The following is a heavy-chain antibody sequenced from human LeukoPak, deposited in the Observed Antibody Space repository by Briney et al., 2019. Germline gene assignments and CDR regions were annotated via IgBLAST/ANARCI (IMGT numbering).Heavy chain of an antibody. V-gene: IGHV3-23*01. Sequence: TGGSVRLSCADSGFTFSSYAMSWVRQAPGKGLEWVSAISGSGGSTYYADSVKGRFTISRDNSKNTLYLQMNSLRAEDTAVYYCAKDHTAMDFFDYWGQGTLVTVSS. CDR3: AKDHTAMDFFDY. J-gene: IGHJ4*02. CDR1: GFTFSSYA. D-gene: IGHD5-18*01. CDR2: ISGSGGST.